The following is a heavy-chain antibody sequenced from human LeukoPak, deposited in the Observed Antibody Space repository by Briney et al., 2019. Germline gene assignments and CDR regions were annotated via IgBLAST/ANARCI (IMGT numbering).Heavy chain of an antibody. Sequence: PGGSLRLSCAASGFTFSSYGMHWVRQAPGKGLEWVAVILYDGSNKYYADSVEGRFTISRDNSKNTLYLQMNSLRPEDTAVYYCARPLRYLDSELDYWGQGTLVSVSS. J-gene: IGHJ4*02. CDR2: ILYDGSNK. CDR3: ARPLRYLDSELDY. CDR1: GFTFSSYG. V-gene: IGHV3-30*03. D-gene: IGHD3-9*01.